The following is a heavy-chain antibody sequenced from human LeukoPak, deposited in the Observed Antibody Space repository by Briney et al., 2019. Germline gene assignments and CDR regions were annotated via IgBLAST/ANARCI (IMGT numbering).Heavy chain of an antibody. CDR2: ISSSSSTV. J-gene: IGHJ3*02. V-gene: IGHV3-48*01. CDR3: ARYTTTGNAFDI. CDR1: GFTFHSYW. D-gene: IGHD1-14*01. Sequence: GGSLRLSCAASGFTFHSYWMHWVRQAPGKGLEWVSYISSSSSTVYYADSVKGRFAISRDNAKNSLYLQMNSLRAEDTAVYYCARYTTTGNAFDIWGQGTMVTVSS.